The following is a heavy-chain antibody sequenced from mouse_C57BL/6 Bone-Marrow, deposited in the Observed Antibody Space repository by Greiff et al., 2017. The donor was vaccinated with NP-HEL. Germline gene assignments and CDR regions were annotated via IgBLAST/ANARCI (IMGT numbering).Heavy chain of an antibody. CDR1: GFSFNTYA. D-gene: IGHD2-4*01. V-gene: IGHV10-1*01. J-gene: IGHJ3*01. CDR2: IRSKSNNYAT. Sequence: VQLKESGGGLVQPKGSLKLSCAASGFSFNTYAMNWVRQAPGKGLEWVARIRSKSNNYATYYADSVKDRFTISRDDSESMLYLQMNNLKTEDTAMYYCVRQYDYDEEGFAYWGQGTLVTVSA. CDR3: VRQYDYDEEGFAY.